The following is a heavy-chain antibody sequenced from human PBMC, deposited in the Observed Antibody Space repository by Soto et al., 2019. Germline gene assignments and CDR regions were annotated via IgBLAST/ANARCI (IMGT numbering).Heavy chain of an antibody. J-gene: IGHJ4*02. Sequence: PGESLKISCKGSGYSFTSYWIGWVRQMPGKGLEWMGIIYPGDSDTRYSPSFQGQVTISADKSISTAYLQWSSLKASDTAMYYCARLTRPWTTVTLFDYWGQGTLVTVSS. V-gene: IGHV5-51*01. CDR3: ARLTRPWTTVTLFDY. CDR1: GYSFTSYW. D-gene: IGHD4-17*01. CDR2: IYPGDSDT.